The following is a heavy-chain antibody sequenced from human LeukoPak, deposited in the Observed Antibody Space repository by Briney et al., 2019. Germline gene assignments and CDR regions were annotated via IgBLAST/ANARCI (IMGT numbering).Heavy chain of an antibody. CDR2: ISSSSSYI. CDR3: ARVVTMIVVVTNDAFDI. Sequence: TGGSLRLSCAASGFTFSSYSMNWVRQAPGKGLEWVSSISSSSSYINYADSVKGRFTISRDNAKNSLYLQMNSLRAEDTAVYYCARVVTMIVVVTNDAFDIWGQGTMVTVSS. J-gene: IGHJ3*02. CDR1: GFTFSSYS. D-gene: IGHD3-22*01. V-gene: IGHV3-21*01.